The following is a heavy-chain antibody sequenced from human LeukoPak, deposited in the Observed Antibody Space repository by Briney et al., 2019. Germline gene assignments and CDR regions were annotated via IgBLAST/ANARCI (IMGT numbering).Heavy chain of an antibody. V-gene: IGHV3-64*01. CDR1: GYRFNDYA. CDR2: INNNGDST. D-gene: IGHD3-9*01. J-gene: IGHJ4*02. Sequence: GSLRLSCAASGYRFNDYAIHWFRQAPGKGLEYVSGINNNGDSTYYANSVKGRFTISRDNSKNTLYLQMGSLTSEDTAIYYCARDYQTGFTGPGGDFWGQGPLVTVSS. CDR3: ARDYQTGFTGPGGDF.